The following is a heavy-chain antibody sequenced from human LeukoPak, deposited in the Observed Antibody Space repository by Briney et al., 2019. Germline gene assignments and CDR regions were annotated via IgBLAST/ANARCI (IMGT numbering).Heavy chain of an antibody. CDR3: ARTTEGGYTYDYFYYYYMDV. CDR1: GDSISTYY. D-gene: IGHD5-18*01. CDR2: IYYSGST. Sequence: SETLSLTCTVSGDSISTYYWSWIRQPPGKGLEWIGYIYYSGSTNYNPSLKSRVTISVDTSKNQFSLKLSSVTAADTAVYYCARTTEGGYTYDYFYYYYMDVWGKGTTVTISS. V-gene: IGHV4-59*01. J-gene: IGHJ6*03.